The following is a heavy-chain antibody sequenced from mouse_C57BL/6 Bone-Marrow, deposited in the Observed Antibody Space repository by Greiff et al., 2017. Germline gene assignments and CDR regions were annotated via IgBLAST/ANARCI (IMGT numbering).Heavy chain of an antibody. Sequence: QVQLQQSGAELARPGASVKLSCKASGYTFTSYGISWVKQRTGQGLEWIGELYPRSGNTYYNEKFQGKATLTADTSSITAYMELRSLTSEDSAVYVCARCPDYYCSPYDFAYWGQGTTLTVSS. J-gene: IGHJ2*01. V-gene: IGHV1-81*01. CDR1: GYTFTSYG. CDR2: LYPRSGNT. D-gene: IGHD1-1*01. CDR3: ARCPDYYCSPYDFAY.